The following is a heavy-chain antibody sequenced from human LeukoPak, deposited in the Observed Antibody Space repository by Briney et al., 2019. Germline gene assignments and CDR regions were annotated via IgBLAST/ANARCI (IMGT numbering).Heavy chain of an antibody. CDR2: ISAYNGNT. D-gene: IGHD3-22*01. Sequence: ASVKVSCKASSYTFTSYGISWVRQAPGQGLEWMGWISAYNGNTNYAQKLQGRVTMTTDTSTSTAYMELRSLRSDDTAVYYCARGCELAKDYYDTPSCHWGQGTLVTVSS. V-gene: IGHV1-18*01. J-gene: IGHJ4*02. CDR3: ARGCELAKDYYDTPSCH. CDR1: SYTFTSYG.